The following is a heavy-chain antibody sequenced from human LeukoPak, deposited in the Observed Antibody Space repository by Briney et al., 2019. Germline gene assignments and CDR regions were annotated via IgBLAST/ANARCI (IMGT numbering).Heavy chain of an antibody. CDR1: GYSISSGYY. V-gene: IGHV4-38-2*01. D-gene: IGHD6-13*01. CDR2: IYHSGST. J-gene: IGHJ4*02. Sequence: SETLSLTCAVSGYSISSGYYWGWIRQPPGKGLEWIGSIYHSGSTYYNPSLKSRVTISVDTSKNQFSLKLSSVTAADTAVYYCARRHYVAALRGYYFDCWGQGTLVTVSS. CDR3: ARRHYVAALRGYYFDC.